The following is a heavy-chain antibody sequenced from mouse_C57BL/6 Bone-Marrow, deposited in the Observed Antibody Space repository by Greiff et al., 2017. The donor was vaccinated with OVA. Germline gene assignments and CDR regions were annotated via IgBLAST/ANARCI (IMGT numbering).Heavy chain of an antibody. CDR1: GFTFSSYG. Sequence: DVKLQESGGDLVKPGGSLKLSCAASGFTFSSYGMSWVRQTPDKRLEWVATISSSGSYTCYPDSVKGRFTISRDNAKNTLYLQMSSLKSEDTAMYDCASGIYDGNYRDYWGQGTTLTVSS. D-gene: IGHD2-1*01. CDR3: ASGIYDGNYRDY. CDR2: ISSSGSYT. J-gene: IGHJ2*01. V-gene: IGHV5-6*02.